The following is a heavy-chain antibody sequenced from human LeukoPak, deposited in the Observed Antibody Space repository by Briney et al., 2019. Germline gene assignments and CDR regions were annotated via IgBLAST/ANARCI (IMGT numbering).Heavy chain of an antibody. D-gene: IGHD2-21*02. CDR2: ISSSSSYI. J-gene: IGHJ4*02. Sequence: PGGSLRLSCAASGFTFSSYSMNWVRQAPGKGLEWVSSISSSSSYIYYADSVKGRFTISRDNAKNSLYLQMNSLRAEDTAVYYCARDSETDVVVTAIPYFDYWGQGTLVTVSS. CDR1: GFTFSSYS. V-gene: IGHV3-21*01. CDR3: ARDSETDVVVTAIPYFDY.